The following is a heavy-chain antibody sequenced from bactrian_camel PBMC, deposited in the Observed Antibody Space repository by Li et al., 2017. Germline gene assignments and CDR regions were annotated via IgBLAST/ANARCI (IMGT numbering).Heavy chain of an antibody. J-gene: IGHJ4*01. D-gene: IGHD1*01. Sequence: DVQLVESGGGLVQPGGSLRLSCAASGFTFSNYALSWVRQAPGKGLEWVSVIKSNSGTTFYADSVKDRFTISQDIPKNKLYLQMDSLKPEDTGMYYCASNPPWSVCPTSLPQGMSYSGQGTQVTVS. V-gene: IGHV3S31*01. CDR2: IKSNSGTT. CDR3: ASNPPWSVCPTSLPQGMSY. CDR1: GFTFSNYA.